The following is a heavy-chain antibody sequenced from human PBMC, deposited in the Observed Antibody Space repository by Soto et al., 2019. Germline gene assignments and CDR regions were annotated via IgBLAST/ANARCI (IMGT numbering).Heavy chain of an antibody. V-gene: IGHV2-5*02. Sequence: QITLNESGPTVVKPAETLTLTCTFSGFSLTTSGVGVGWFLQSPGKAPEWLALIYWDDDKRYSASLKSRLTIPTDTSKNLLVLTMARVDPADTATYYCAHRILRTVFGLVTTNAIYFDFWGHGTTVVVSS. D-gene: IGHD3-3*01. CDR2: IYWDDDK. J-gene: IGHJ4*01. CDR1: GFSLTTSGVG. CDR3: AHRILRTVFGLVTTNAIYFDF.